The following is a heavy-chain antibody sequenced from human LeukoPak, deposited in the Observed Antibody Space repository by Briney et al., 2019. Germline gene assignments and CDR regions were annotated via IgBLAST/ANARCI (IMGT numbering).Heavy chain of an antibody. D-gene: IGHD2-8*01. J-gene: IGHJ5*02. CDR1: GGSISSYY. V-gene: IGHV4-59*12. Sequence: SETLSLTCTVSGGSISSYYWSWIRQPPGKGLEWIGYIYYSGSTNYNPSLKSRVTISVDTSKNQFSLRLRSVTAADTAVYYCARAPSDAWFDPWGQGTLVTVSS. CDR3: ARAPSDAWFDP. CDR2: IYYSGST.